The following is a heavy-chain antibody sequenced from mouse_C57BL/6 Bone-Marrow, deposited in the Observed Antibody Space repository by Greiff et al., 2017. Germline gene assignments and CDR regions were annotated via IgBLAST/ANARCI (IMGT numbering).Heavy chain of an antibody. CDR3: ARNYRYYGRSTWFAY. J-gene: IGHJ3*01. Sequence: QVQLQQSGPGLVQPSQSLSITCTVSGFSLTSYGVHWVRQSPGKGLEWLGVIWSGGSTDYNAAFISRLSISKDNSKSQVFFKMNSLQADDTAIYYCARNYRYYGRSTWFAYWGQGTLVTVSA. CDR1: GFSLTSYG. V-gene: IGHV2-2*01. CDR2: IWSGGST. D-gene: IGHD1-1*01.